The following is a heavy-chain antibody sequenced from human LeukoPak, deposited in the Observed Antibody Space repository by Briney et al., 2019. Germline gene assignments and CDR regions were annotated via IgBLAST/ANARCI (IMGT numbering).Heavy chain of an antibody. CDR1: GGSFSGYY. CDR3: ARGRYNWNYVPYYYYGMDV. V-gene: IGHV4-34*01. Sequence: SETLSLTCAVYGGSFSGYYWGWIRQPPGKGLEWIGEINHSGSTNYNPSLKSRVTISVDTSKNQFSLKLSSVTAADTAVYYCARGRYNWNYVPYYYYGMDVWGQGTTVTVSS. J-gene: IGHJ6*02. CDR2: INHSGST. D-gene: IGHD1-7*01.